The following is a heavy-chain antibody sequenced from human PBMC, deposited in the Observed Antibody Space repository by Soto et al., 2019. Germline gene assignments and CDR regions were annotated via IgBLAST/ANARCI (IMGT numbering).Heavy chain of an antibody. J-gene: IGHJ5*02. Sequence: SETLSLTCTVYGGSFSDYSWTWIRQPPGKGLEWIGEINHSGSTYYNPSLKSRVTISVDTSKNQFSLKLTSVTAADTAVYYCARRVDCSGGSCYGPWFDPWGQGTLVTVSS. CDR3: ARRVDCSGGSCYGPWFDP. CDR2: INHSGST. D-gene: IGHD2-15*01. V-gene: IGHV4-34*01. CDR1: GGSFSDYS.